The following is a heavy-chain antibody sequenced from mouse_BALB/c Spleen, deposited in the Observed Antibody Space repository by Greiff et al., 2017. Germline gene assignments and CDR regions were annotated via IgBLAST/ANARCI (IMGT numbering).Heavy chain of an antibody. CDR1: GFTFSSYA. V-gene: IGHV5-9-1*01. Sequence: DVMLVESGGGLVKPGGSLKLSCAASGFTFSSYAMSWVRQTPEKRLEWVATISSGGSYTYYPDSVKGRFTISRDNAKNTLYLQMSSLRSEDTAMYYCASYDYDAGAWFAYWGQGTLVTVSA. CDR3: ASYDYDAGAWFAY. D-gene: IGHD2-4*01. CDR2: ISSGGSYT. J-gene: IGHJ3*01.